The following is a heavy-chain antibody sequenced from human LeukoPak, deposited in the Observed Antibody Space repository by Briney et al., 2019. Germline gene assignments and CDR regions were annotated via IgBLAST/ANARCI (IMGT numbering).Heavy chain of an antibody. D-gene: IGHD6-19*01. CDR2: IIPIFGTA. Sequence: SVKVSCKASGYTFTSYGISWVRQAPGQGLEWMGRIIPIFGTANYAQKFQGRVTITTDESTSTAYMELSSLRSEDTAVYYCAREHSSGWYGDYWGQGTLVTVSS. J-gene: IGHJ4*02. CDR1: GYTFTSYG. CDR3: AREHSSGWYGDY. V-gene: IGHV1-69*05.